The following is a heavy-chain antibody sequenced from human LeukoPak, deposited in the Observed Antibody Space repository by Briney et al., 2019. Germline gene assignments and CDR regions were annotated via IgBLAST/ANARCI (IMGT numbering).Heavy chain of an antibody. CDR3: AREEEAWLQGTNWFDP. CDR1: GYTFTSYY. D-gene: IGHD5-18*01. Sequence: ASVKVSCKASGYTFTSYYMHWVRQAPGQGLEWMGIINPSGGSTSYAQKFQGRVTMTRDMSTSTVYMELSSLRSEDTAVYYCAREEEAWLQGTNWFDPWGQGTLVTVSS. CDR2: INPSGGST. J-gene: IGHJ5*02. V-gene: IGHV1-46*01.